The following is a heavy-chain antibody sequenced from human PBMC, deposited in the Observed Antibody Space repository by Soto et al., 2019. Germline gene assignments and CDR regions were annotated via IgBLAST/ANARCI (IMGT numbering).Heavy chain of an antibody. CDR2: IYTSGST. Sequence: SETLSLTCTVSGGSISSYYWSWIRQPAGKGLEWIGRIYTSGSTNYNPPLKSRVTMSVDTSKNQLSLKLSSVTAAGTAVYYCARTNFWSGYHNFDYWGQGNLVTVSS. V-gene: IGHV4-4*07. D-gene: IGHD3-3*01. CDR1: GGSISSYY. CDR3: ARTNFWSGYHNFDY. J-gene: IGHJ4*02.